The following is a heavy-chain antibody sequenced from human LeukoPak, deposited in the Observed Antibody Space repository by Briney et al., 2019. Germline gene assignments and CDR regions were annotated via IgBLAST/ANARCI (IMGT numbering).Heavy chain of an antibody. CDR1: GFIIRDYW. V-gene: IGHV3-74*01. Sequence: PGGTLRLFCAASGFIIRDYWMHWARQAPGKGLEWVSCLQSDGVSTRYADSVKGRFTISKDDAKNTLFLEMSSLRAEDTAVYYCVPSAMPYLDYWGQGTLVTVSS. J-gene: IGHJ4*02. D-gene: IGHD2-2*01. CDR3: VPSAMPYLDY. CDR2: LQSDGVST.